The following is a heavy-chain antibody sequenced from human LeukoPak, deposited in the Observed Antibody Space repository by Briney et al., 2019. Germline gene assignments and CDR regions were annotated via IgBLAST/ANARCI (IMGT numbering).Heavy chain of an antibody. J-gene: IGHJ3*02. CDR2: IYPGDSDT. V-gene: IGHV5-51*01. D-gene: IGHD6-25*01. CDR1: GYSFTNYW. CDR3: ARSATQSARDGFDI. Sequence: GESLKISCKGSGYSFTNYWIAWVRQMPGKGLEWMGIIYPGDSDTKYSPSFQGQVTISADKSISTAYLQWSSLKASDTAMYYCARSATQSARDGFDIWGQGTMVTVSS.